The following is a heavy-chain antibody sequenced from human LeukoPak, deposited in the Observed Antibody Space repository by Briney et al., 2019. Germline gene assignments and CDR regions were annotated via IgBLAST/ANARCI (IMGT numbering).Heavy chain of an antibody. D-gene: IGHD1-26*01. CDR1: GFTFSNYL. CDR3: VREVVGLAFDY. CDR2: ISGDGSTT. V-gene: IGHV3-74*01. Sequence: GGSLRLSCAASGFTFSNYLMHWVRQAPGKGLVWVSRISGDGSTTTYADSVKGRFTSSRDNAKNTLYLQMNSLGVEDTAVYYCVREVVGLAFDYWGQGTLATVSS. J-gene: IGHJ4*02.